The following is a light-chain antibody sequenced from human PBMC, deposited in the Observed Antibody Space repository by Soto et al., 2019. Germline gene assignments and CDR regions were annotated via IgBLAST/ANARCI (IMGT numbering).Light chain of an antibody. Sequence: QSALTQPASVSGSARQSITSSCTGTSSDVGGYNYVSWYQQYPGKAPKLMIYDVNTRPSGVSNRFSGSKSGNTASLTISGLQAEDEADYYCSSYTSSISFGGGTKLTVL. J-gene: IGLJ2*01. V-gene: IGLV2-14*01. CDR1: SSDVGGYNY. CDR3: SSYTSSIS. CDR2: DVN.